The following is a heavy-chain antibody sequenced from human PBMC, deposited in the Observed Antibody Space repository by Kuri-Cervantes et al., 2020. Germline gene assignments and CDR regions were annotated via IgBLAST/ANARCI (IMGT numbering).Heavy chain of an antibody. CDR2: ISGSGGST. J-gene: IGHJ6*02. V-gene: IGHV3-23*01. D-gene: IGHD5-18*01. CDR3: AKGEDTAMVQGHGMDV. CDR1: GFAFSSYA. Sequence: GESLKISCAASGFAFSSYAMSWVRQAPGKGLEWVSAISGSGGSTYYADSVKGRFTISRDNSKDTLYLQMNSLRAEDTAVYYCAKGEDTAMVQGHGMDVWGQGTMVTVSS.